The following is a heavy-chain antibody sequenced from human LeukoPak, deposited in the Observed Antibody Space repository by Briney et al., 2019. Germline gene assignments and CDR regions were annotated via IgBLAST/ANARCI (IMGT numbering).Heavy chain of an antibody. Sequence: SETLSLTCTVSGGSISTSSYYWGWIRQPPGKGLEWIGSIYYSGSTYYNPSLKSRVTISVDTSKNQFSLKLSSVTAADTAVYYCGLSGYYFGSGSPALNIWGQGTMVTVSS. CDR1: GGSISTSSYY. D-gene: IGHD3-10*01. J-gene: IGHJ3*02. V-gene: IGHV4-39*07. CDR2: IYYSGST. CDR3: GLSGYYFGSGSPALNI.